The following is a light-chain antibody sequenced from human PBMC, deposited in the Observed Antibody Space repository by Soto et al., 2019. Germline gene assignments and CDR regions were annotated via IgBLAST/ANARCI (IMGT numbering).Light chain of an antibody. Sequence: DIVMTQSPDSLAVSLGERATINCKSSQSVLYSSDNKNYLAWYQQKPGQPPKLLIYWASTRESGVPDRFSGSGSETDFTLTISSLQAEDVAVYDCQQYYGNPFTFGPGTKVDIK. CDR3: QQYYGNPFT. CDR1: QSVLYSSDNKNY. J-gene: IGKJ3*01. V-gene: IGKV4-1*01. CDR2: WAS.